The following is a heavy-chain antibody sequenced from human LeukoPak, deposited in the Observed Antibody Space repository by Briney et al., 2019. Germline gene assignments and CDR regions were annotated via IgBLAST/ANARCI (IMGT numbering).Heavy chain of an antibody. J-gene: IGHJ4*02. V-gene: IGHV1-18*01. CDR1: GYTFTSYG. D-gene: IGHD2-2*01. CDR3: ARGVVPNFDY. CDR2: VSAYNGNT. Sequence: ASVTVSCKASGYTFTSYGISGVRQAPGQGLEWMGWVSAYNGNTNYAQKLQGRVTMTTDTSTSTDYMELRSLRSDDKAVYYGARGVVPNFDYWGQGTLVTVSS.